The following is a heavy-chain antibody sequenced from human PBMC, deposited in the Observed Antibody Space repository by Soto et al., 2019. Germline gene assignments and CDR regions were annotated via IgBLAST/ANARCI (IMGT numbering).Heavy chain of an antibody. CDR3: ARLGAQEIDP. V-gene: IGHV4-59*08. CDR2: IYYSGST. J-gene: IGHJ5*02. D-gene: IGHD3-16*01. Sequence: PSETLSLTCTVSGGSISSYYWNWIRQPPGKGLEWIGYIYYSGSTYYNPSLKSRVNISEDTSKNQFSQKLSSVTAADTAVYYCARLGAQEIDPWGQGTLVT. CDR1: GGSISSYY.